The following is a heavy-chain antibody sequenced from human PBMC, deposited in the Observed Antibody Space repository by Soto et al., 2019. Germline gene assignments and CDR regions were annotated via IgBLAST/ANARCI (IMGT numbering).Heavy chain of an antibody. CDR2: IYHSGST. D-gene: IGHD1-1*01. Sequence: TLSLTSTVSGGTISSGGYSWSWIRQPPGKGLEWIGYIYHSGSTYYNPSLKSRVTISVDRSKNQFSLKLSSVTAADTAVYYCARDQSWHDLVWWFDPWGQGTLVTVSS. J-gene: IGHJ5*02. CDR3: ARDQSWHDLVWWFDP. CDR1: GGTISSGGYS. V-gene: IGHV4-30-2*01.